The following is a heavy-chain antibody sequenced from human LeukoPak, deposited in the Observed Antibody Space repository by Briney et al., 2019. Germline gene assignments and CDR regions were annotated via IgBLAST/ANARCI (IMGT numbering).Heavy chain of an antibody. Sequence: MSSETLSLTCAVSGYSISTAYYWGWIRQTPGKALEWIGRIYHRGGTTSYNPSLESRVSISGDTYKNQFTLRLASVTAADTAVYYCARYDSRGSGCTLFDSWGQGILVTISS. CDR2: IYHRGGTT. V-gene: IGHV4-38-2*01. J-gene: IGHJ5*01. CDR1: GYSISTAYY. D-gene: IGHD3-16*01. CDR3: ARYDSRGSGCTLFDS.